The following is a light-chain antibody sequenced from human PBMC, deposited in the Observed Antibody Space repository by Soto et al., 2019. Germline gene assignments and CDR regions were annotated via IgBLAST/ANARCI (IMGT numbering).Light chain of an antibody. CDR3: QRSFRTPLT. CDR1: QSISSY. CDR2: AAS. V-gene: IGKV1-39*01. Sequence: DIQMTQSPSSLSASVGDRVTITCRASQSISSYLNWYQQKPGKAPKLLIYAASSLQSGVPSRFSGSGSGTDFTLTISSLQPEDFATYYCQRSFRTPLTFGEGTKVEIK. J-gene: IGKJ4*01.